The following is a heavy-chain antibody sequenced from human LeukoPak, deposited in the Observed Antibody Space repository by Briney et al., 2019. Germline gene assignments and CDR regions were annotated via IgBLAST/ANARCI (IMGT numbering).Heavy chain of an antibody. CDR1: GFTFSSYG. Sequence: PGGSLRLSCAASGFTFSSYGMHWVRQAPGEGLEWVAFIRYDGSNKYYADSVKGRFTISRDNSKNTLYLQMNSLRAEDTAVYYCAKDPRLDYGGDYWGQGTLVTVSS. CDR2: IRYDGSNK. CDR3: AKDPRLDYGGDY. J-gene: IGHJ4*02. V-gene: IGHV3-30*02. D-gene: IGHD4-17*01.